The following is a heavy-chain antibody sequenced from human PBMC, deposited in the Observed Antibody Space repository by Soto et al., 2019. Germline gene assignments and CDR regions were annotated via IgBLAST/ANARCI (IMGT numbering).Heavy chain of an antibody. CDR1: GYTFTSYG. J-gene: IGHJ2*01. CDR3: AREGYTAIAVGYFDL. CDR2: ISAYNGNT. Sequence: QVQLVQSGAEVKKPGASVKVSCKASGYTFTSYGISWVRQATGQGLEWMGWISAYNGNTNYAQKLQGRVTMTTDTSTSTAYMQLRSLRSDDTAVYYCAREGYTAIAVGYFDLWGRGTLVTVSS. D-gene: IGHD5-18*01. V-gene: IGHV1-18*01.